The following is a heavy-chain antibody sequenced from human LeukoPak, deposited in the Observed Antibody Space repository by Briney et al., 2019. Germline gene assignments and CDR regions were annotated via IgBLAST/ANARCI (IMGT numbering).Heavy chain of an antibody. D-gene: IGHD6-13*01. CDR2: VWYDGSNK. CDR1: GFTFSSYG. Sequence: GGSLRLSGAASGFTFSSYGMHWVRQAPGKGLEWVAVVWYDGSNKYYADSVKGRFTISRDNSKNTLYLQMTSLGAEDTAVYYCARDPAAGTAGAFDIWGQGTMVTVSS. V-gene: IGHV3-33*01. CDR3: ARDPAAGTAGAFDI. J-gene: IGHJ3*02.